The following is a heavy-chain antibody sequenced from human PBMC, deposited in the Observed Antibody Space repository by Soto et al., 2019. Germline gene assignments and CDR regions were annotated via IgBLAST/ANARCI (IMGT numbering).Heavy chain of an antibody. Sequence: GGSLRLSCAASGFTSSSYDMHWVRQATGKGLEWVSAIGTAGDTYYPGSVKGRFTISRENAKNSLYLQMNSLRAGDTAVYYCARSHYYYDSSGPADHGMDVWGQGTTVTVSS. V-gene: IGHV3-13*01. D-gene: IGHD3-22*01. CDR1: GFTSSSYD. CDR3: ARSHYYYDSSGPADHGMDV. CDR2: IGTAGDT. J-gene: IGHJ6*02.